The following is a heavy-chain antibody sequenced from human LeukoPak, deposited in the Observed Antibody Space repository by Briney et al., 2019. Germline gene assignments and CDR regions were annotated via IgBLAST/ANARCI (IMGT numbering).Heavy chain of an antibody. J-gene: IGHJ5*02. Sequence: KTSETLSLTCTVSGGSISSSSYYWGWIRQPPGKGLEWIGSIYYSGSTYYNPSLKSRVTISVDTSKNQFSLKLSSVTAADTAVYYCARQTTMIVVVIYWFDPWGQGTLVTVSS. V-gene: IGHV4-39*01. D-gene: IGHD3-22*01. CDR2: IYYSGST. CDR3: ARQTTMIVVVIYWFDP. CDR1: GGSISSSSYY.